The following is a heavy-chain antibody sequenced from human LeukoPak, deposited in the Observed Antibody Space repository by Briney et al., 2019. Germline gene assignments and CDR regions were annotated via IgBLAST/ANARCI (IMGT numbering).Heavy chain of an antibody. CDR2: ISDRGGRK. Sequence: GGSLRLSCAASGFTFSTYAMTWVRQSPGKGLEWVSGISDRGGRKYYADSVKGRFTISRDNSKNTVYLEMNSLRAEDTAIYYCAKDKGYCSSDVCYPPYGMDVWGQGTTVTVSS. D-gene: IGHD2-15*01. V-gene: IGHV3-23*01. CDR1: GFTFSTYA. J-gene: IGHJ6*02. CDR3: AKDKGYCSSDVCYPPYGMDV.